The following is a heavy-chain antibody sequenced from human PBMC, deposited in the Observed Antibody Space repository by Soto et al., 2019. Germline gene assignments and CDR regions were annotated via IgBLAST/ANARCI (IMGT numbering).Heavy chain of an antibody. CDR3: AREGIAAINFAY. D-gene: IGHD6-25*01. CDR2: INHSGST. V-gene: IGHV4-34*01. Sequence: SETLSLTCAVYGGSFSGYYWSWIRQPPGKGLEWIGEINHSGSTNYNPSLKSRVTISVDTSKNQFSLKLSSVTAADTAVYYCAREGIAAINFAYWGQGTLVTVSS. J-gene: IGHJ4*02. CDR1: GGSFSGYY.